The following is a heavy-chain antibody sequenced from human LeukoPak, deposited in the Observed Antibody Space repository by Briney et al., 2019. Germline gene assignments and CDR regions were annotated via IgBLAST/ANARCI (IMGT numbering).Heavy chain of an antibody. J-gene: IGHJ4*02. CDR2: FSGSGGST. CDR1: GFTFSSYG. CDR3: AKRGYCSSSSCSHYFDY. D-gene: IGHD2-2*01. V-gene: IGHV3-23*01. Sequence: GGSLRLSCAASGFTFSSYGMSWVPQAPGKGLEWVSDFSGSGGSTYYADSVKGRFTISRDNSKNTLYLQMNSLRAEDTAVYYCAKRGYCSSSSCSHYFDYWGQGTLVTVSS.